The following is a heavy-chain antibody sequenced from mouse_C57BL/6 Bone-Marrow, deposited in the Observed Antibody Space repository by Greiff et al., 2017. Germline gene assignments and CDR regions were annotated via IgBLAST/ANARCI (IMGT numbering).Heavy chain of an antibody. V-gene: IGHV1-75*01. D-gene: IGHD2-2*01. CDR2: IFPGSGST. J-gene: IGHJ3*01. CDR3: ARPIYYGYDGLRSWFAY. Sequence: QVQLQQSGPELVKPGASVKISCKASGYTFTDYYINWVKQRPGQGLEWIGWIFPGSGSTYYNEKFKGKATLTVDKSSSTAYMLLSSLTSEDSAVYFCARPIYYGYDGLRSWFAYWGQGTLVTVSA. CDR1: GYTFTDYY.